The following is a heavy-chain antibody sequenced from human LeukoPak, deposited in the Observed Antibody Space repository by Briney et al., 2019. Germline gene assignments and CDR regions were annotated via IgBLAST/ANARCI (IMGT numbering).Heavy chain of an antibody. Sequence: ASVKVSCKVSGYTLTELSMHWVRQAPGKGLEWMGGFDPEDGETIYAQKFQGRVTMTEDTSTDTAYMELSSLRSEDTAVYYCATVSRVPRAFDIWGQGTMVTVSS. CDR1: GYTLTELS. D-gene: IGHD4/OR15-4a*01. CDR2: FDPEDGET. V-gene: IGHV1-24*01. CDR3: ATVSRVPRAFDI. J-gene: IGHJ3*02.